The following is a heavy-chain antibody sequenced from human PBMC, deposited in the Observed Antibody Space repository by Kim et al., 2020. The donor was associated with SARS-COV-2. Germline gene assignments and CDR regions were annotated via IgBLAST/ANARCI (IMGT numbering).Heavy chain of an antibody. D-gene: IGHD3-3*01. J-gene: IGHJ4*02. CDR1: GYTFTNYY. V-gene: IGHV1-46*01. CDR3: ARGSGGYYGPFYY. CDR2: IIPSGGDT. Sequence: ASVKVSCKASGYTFTNYYMHWVRQAPGQGLEWMGIIIPSGGDTTYAQKFQGRVTMTRDTSTSTGYMELNSLTSDDTAVYYCARGSGGYYGPFYYWGQGNL.